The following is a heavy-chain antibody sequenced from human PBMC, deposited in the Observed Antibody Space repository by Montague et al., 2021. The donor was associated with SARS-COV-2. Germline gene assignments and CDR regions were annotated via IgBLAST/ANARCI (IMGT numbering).Heavy chain of an antibody. CDR1: GFSLSSYS. V-gene: IGHV3-21*01. CDR2: INADGTFK. Sequence: SLSLSCAASGFSLSSYSLSWVRQAPGKELQWVSSINADGTFKYYASAVKGRFTISRENAMDSLFLQMNSLRVKDTAVYYCVRFSYYSGGTAGPFDYWGQGTLVTVSS. D-gene: IGHD2-21*01. J-gene: IGHJ4*02. CDR3: VRFSYYSGGTAGPFDY.